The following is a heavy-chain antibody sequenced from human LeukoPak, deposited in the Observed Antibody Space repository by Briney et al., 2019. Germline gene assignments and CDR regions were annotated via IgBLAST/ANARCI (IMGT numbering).Heavy chain of an antibody. D-gene: IGHD3-10*01. J-gene: IGHJ4*02. CDR2: ISAYNGNT. Sequence: GASVKVSCKASGYTFTSYGINWVRQAPGQGLEWMGWISAYNGNTNYAQKLQGRVTMTTDTSTSTAYMELRSLRSDDTAVYYCVVGPRGVRGVSPSFDYWGQGTLVTVSS. CDR1: GYTFTSYG. V-gene: IGHV1-18*01. CDR3: VVGPRGVRGVSPSFDY.